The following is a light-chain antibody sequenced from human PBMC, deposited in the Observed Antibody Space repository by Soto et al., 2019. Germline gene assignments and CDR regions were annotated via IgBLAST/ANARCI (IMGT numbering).Light chain of an antibody. CDR3: QQYGSSSWT. CDR1: QSVSSSY. V-gene: IGKV3-20*01. Sequence: EIVLPQSPGTLSLSPGERATLSCRPSQSVSSSYLAWYQQKPGQAPRLLIYGASSRATGIPDRFSGSGSGTDFTLTISRLEPDDFAVYYCQQYGSSSWTFGQGTKVDIK. CDR2: GAS. J-gene: IGKJ1*01.